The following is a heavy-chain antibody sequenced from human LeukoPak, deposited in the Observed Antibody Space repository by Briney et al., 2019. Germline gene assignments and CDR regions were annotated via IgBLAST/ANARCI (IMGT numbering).Heavy chain of an antibody. V-gene: IGHV1-8*03. CDR2: MNPNSGNT. J-gene: IGHJ6*03. CDR1: GYTFTSYD. Sequence: ASVKVSCKASGYTFTSYDINWVRQATGQGLEWMGWMNPNSGNTGYAQKFQGRVTITRNTSISTAYMELSSLRSEDTAVYYCARSVEFWSGYTHYYYMDVWGKGTTVTVSS. CDR3: ARSVEFWSGYTHYYYMDV. D-gene: IGHD3-3*01.